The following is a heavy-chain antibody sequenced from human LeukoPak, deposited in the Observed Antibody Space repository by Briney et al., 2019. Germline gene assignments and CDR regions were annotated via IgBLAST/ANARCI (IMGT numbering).Heavy chain of an antibody. J-gene: IGHJ4*02. CDR3: AKTDTGGYHRGNYDF. V-gene: IGHV3-21*04. CDR1: GFTFSSYS. CDR2: ISSSSSYI. Sequence: GGSLRLSCAASGFTFSSYSMNWARQAPGKGLEWVSSISSSSSYIYYADSVKGRFTISRDNAKNSLYLQMNSLRVDDTAVYYCAKTDTGGYHRGNYDFWGLGTLVTVSS. D-gene: IGHD2-8*02.